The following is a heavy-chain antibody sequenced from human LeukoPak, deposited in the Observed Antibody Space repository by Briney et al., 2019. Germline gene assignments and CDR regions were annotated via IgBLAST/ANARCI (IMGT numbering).Heavy chain of an antibody. V-gene: IGHV1-2*02. CDR2: IRADTGDT. CDR1: GYTLTEYY. J-gene: IGHJ4*02. CDR3: ARIRGNSCDY. D-gene: IGHD6-13*01. Sequence: ASVKVSCKTSGYTLTEYYMHWVRQAPGQGLEWMGGIRADTGDTDSPQKFQGRVTMTRDTYTNTAYMELRRLRYEDTAIYFLARIRGNSCDYWGQGTLVTVSS.